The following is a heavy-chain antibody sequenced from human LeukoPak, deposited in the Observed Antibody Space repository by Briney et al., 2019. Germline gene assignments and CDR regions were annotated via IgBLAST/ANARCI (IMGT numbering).Heavy chain of an antibody. J-gene: IGHJ4*02. Sequence: ASVKLPCKASGYTFTDYYMNWVRQAPGQGLEWMGRIHPNSGGTNYAQKFQGRVTMTRDTSISTAYMELSRLTFDDTAVYYCGRKSAARKTSEFDYWGQGTLVTVSS. V-gene: IGHV1-2*06. CDR3: GRKSAARKTSEFDY. CDR1: GYTFTDYY. D-gene: IGHD6-6*01. CDR2: IHPNSGGT.